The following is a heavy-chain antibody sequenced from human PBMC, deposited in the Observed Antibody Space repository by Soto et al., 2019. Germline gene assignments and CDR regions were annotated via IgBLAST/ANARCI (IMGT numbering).Heavy chain of an antibody. J-gene: IGHJ6*02. CDR2: ISAYNGNT. V-gene: IGHV1-18*01. D-gene: IGHD5-12*01. Sequence: QVQLVQSGAEVKKPGASVKVSCKASGYTFTSYGISWVRQAPGQGLEWMGWISAYNGNTNYAQKLQGRVTMTTDTPTSTAYMELRSLRSDDTAVYYCARDVATTPFYYYYCYGMDVWGQGTTVTVSS. CDR3: ARDVATTPFYYYYCYGMDV. CDR1: GYTFTSYG.